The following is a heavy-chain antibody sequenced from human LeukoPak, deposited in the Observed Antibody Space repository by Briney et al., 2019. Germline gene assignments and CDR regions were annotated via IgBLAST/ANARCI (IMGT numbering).Heavy chain of an antibody. CDR3: ARNAPASRAAGVY. V-gene: IGHV4-59*12. D-gene: IGHD6-25*01. CDR1: GGSISSYY. CDR2: IYYSGST. J-gene: IGHJ4*02. Sequence: SETLSLTCTVSGGSISSYYWSWIRQPPGKGLEWIGYIYYSGSTNYNPSLKSRVTISEDTSKNQFSLKLSSVTAADTAVYYCARNAPASRAAGVYWGQGTLVTVSS.